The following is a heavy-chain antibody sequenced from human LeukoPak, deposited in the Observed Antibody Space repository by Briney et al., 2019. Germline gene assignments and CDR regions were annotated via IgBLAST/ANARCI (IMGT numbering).Heavy chain of an antibody. Sequence: GGSLRLSCAASGFTFTSYPMSWVRQAPGKGLEWVSSIGGSGGSTYYADSVKGRFTISRDNSNNTLYLQMNSLRAEDTAVYYCAKGRAAAYYFDYWGQGTLVTVSS. CDR3: AKGRAAAYYFDY. CDR1: GFTFTSYP. CDR2: IGGSGGST. D-gene: IGHD2-2*01. V-gene: IGHV3-23*01. J-gene: IGHJ4*02.